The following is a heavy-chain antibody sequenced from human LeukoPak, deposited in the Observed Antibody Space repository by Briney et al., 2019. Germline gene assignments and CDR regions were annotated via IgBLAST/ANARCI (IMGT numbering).Heavy chain of an antibody. V-gene: IGHV1-2*02. D-gene: IGHD7-27*01. CDR1: GYTFTGYY. Sequence: ASVKVSCKASGYTFTGYYMHWVRQAPGQGLEWMGWINPNSGGTNYAQKFQGRVTMTRDTSISTAYMELSRLRSDDTAVYYCARMLTGDYDAFDIWGQGTMVTVSS. CDR2: INPNSGGT. J-gene: IGHJ3*02. CDR3: ARMLTGDYDAFDI.